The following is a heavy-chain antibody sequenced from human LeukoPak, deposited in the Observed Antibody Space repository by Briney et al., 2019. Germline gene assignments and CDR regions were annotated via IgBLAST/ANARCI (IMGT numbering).Heavy chain of an antibody. CDR1: GGTFSSYA. CDR2: IIPIFGTA. CDR3: AREALTGDYYDSSGPTHIDY. D-gene: IGHD3-22*01. J-gene: IGHJ4*02. V-gene: IGHV1-69*05. Sequence: ASVKVSCKASGGTFSSYAIGWVRQAPGQGLEWMGRIIPIFGTANYAQKFQGRVTITTDESTSTAYMELSSLRSEDTAVYYCAREALTGDYYDSSGPTHIDYWGQGTLVTVSS.